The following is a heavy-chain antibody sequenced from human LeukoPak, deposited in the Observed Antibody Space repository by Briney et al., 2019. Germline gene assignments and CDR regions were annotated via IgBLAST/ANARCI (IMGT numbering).Heavy chain of an antibody. CDR1: GGSISSGSYF. D-gene: IGHD4-17*01. CDR3: AGDLSCGDYLYLFVY. CDR2: IYTSERP. V-gene: IGHV4-61*02. Sequence: PSQTLSLTCTVSGGSISSGSYFWSWIRQPAGKGRVWIGCIYTSERPNYNSSLKIRVTISVDTTKNQFSLKLSSVTAADTAVYYCAGDLSCGDYLYLFVYWGQGTLVTVSS. J-gene: IGHJ4*02.